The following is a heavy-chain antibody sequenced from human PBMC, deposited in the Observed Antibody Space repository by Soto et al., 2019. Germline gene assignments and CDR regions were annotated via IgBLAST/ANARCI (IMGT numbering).Heavy chain of an antibody. CDR2: IYYSGST. CDR1: GGSISSYY. V-gene: IGHV4-59*01. D-gene: IGHD2-2*02. CDR3: ASDVGYCISTSCYSWFDP. Sequence: SETLSLTCTVSGGSISSYYWSWIRQPPGKGLEWIGYIYYSGSTNYNPSLKSRVTISVDTSKNQFSLKLSSVTAADTAVYYCASDVGYCISTSCYSWFDPWGQGTLVTVSS. J-gene: IGHJ5*02.